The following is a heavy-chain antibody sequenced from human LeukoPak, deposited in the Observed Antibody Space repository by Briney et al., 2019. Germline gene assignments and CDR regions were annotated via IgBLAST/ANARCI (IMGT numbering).Heavy chain of an antibody. V-gene: IGHV3-23*01. CDR1: GFTFSSYA. J-gene: IGHJ4*02. Sequence: PGGSLRLSCAASGFTFSSYAMSWVRQAPGKGLEWVSAISGSGGSTYYADSVKGLFTISRDNSKNTLYLQMNSLRAEDTAVYYCAKSKLAYCGGDCYSGFDYWGQGTLVTVSS. CDR2: ISGSGGST. D-gene: IGHD2-21*02. CDR3: AKSKLAYCGGDCYSGFDY.